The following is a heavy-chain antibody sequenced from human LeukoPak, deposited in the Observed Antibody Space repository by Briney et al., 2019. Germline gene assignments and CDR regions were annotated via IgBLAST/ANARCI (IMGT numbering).Heavy chain of an antibody. Sequence: GGSLRLSCVASGFTFGSHAMAWVRHTPEKGLGWVSVIRSDTGTDYADSVKGRFTVSRDNSKNTLYLQMNSLRAEDTALYYCATSGYSGYDRPSWGQGTLV. V-gene: IGHV3-23*01. D-gene: IGHD5-12*01. CDR3: ATSGYSGYDRPS. CDR1: GFTFGSHA. J-gene: IGHJ5*02. CDR2: IRSDTGT.